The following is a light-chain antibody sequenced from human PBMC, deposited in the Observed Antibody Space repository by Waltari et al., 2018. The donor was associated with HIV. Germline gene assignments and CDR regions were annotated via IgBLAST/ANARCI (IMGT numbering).Light chain of an antibody. CDR3: AASDDSLSGWL. J-gene: IGLJ3*02. CDR2: RNN. V-gene: IGLV1-47*01. Sequence: QSELTQPPSVSGTPGQRVTISCSGSSSNIGSNSVYWYQQLPGTAPKLLIPRNNPRPSGAPDRFSGSKSGTSASLAISGLRAEDEADYFCAASDDSLSGWLFGGGTKLTVL. CDR1: SSNIGSNS.